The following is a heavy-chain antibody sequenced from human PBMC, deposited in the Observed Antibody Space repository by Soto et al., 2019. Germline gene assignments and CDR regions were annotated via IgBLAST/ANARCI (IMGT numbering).Heavy chain of an antibody. CDR2: IWYDGSNK. CDR3: ARASYSSSSLAGDV. J-gene: IGHJ6*02. D-gene: IGHD6-6*01. Sequence: QVQLVESGGGMVQPGRSLRLSCAASGFTFSSYGMHWVRQAPGKGLEWVAVIWYDGSNKYYADSVKGRFTISRDNSKNTLYLQMNSLRAEDTAVYYCARASYSSSSLAGDVWGQGTTVTVSS. CDR1: GFTFSSYG. V-gene: IGHV3-33*01.